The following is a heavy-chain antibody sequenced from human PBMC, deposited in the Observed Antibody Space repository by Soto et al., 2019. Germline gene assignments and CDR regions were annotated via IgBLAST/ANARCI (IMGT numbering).Heavy chain of an antibody. CDR1: GGSISSGDYY. CDR2: IYYSGST. J-gene: IGHJ6*02. D-gene: IGHD4-17*01. CDR3: AREELVTTGNYYYGMDV. Sequence: SETLSLTCTVSGGSISSGDYYWSWIRQPPGKGLEWIGYIYYSGSTYYNPSLKSRVTISVDTSKNQFSLKLSSVTAADTAVYYCAREELVTTGNYYYGMDVWGQGTMVTVSS. V-gene: IGHV4-30-4*01.